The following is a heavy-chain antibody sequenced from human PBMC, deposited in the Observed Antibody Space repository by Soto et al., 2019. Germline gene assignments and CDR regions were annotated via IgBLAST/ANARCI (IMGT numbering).Heavy chain of an antibody. D-gene: IGHD2-15*01. CDR1: GGTFSSYA. J-gene: IGHJ5*02. CDR3: ARCVVVAATYNWFDP. CDR2: IIPIFGTA. V-gene: IGHV1-69*13. Sequence: SVKVSCKASGGTFSSYAISWVRQAPGQGLEWMGGIIPIFGTANYAQKFQGRVTITADESTSTAYMELSSLRSEDTAVYYCARCVVVAATYNWFDPWGQGTLVTVSS.